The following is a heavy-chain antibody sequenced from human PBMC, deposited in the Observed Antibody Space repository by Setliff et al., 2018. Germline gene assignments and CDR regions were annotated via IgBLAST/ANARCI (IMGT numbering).Heavy chain of an antibody. Sequence: GGSLRLSCAASGFTFSTYWMHWVRQVPGKGLVWVSRIGTDGSGTEYADSVKGRFTVSRDNAKNTLYLQMSRLRAEDTAVYYCARVIVGGGNTPFDLWGQGTLVTVS. CDR2: IGTDGSGT. J-gene: IGHJ4*02. V-gene: IGHV3-74*03. CDR1: GFTFSTYW. D-gene: IGHD2-21*01. CDR3: ARVIVGGGNTPFDL.